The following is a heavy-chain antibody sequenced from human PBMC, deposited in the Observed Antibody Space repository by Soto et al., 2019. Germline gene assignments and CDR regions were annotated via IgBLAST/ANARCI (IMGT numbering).Heavy chain of an antibody. CDR1: GFTFSSCA. D-gene: IGHD3-3*01. CDR3: GGEKRVLRFLEWSSSFDS. J-gene: IGHJ4*02. Sequence: QVQLVESGGGVVQPGRSLRLSCAASGFTFSSCAMHWVRQAPGKGLEWVALISYDGSNKYYADSVKGRFTISRDNSKNSLYLKRNGLGAEDRALYYCGGEKRVLRFLEWSSSFDSWGQGPLVTVSS. CDR2: ISYDGSNK. V-gene: IGHV3-30-3*01.